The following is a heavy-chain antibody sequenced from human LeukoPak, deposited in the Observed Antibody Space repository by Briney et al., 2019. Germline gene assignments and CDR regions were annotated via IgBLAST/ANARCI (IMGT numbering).Heavy chain of an antibody. D-gene: IGHD3-16*01. Sequence: GGSLRLSCAASGFSFSNAWMSWVRQAPGKGLEWVSVISGSSDTTYYADSVKGRFIISRDNSKNTLYLQMNSLRAEDTAVYYCAKRIGGVNSFDHWGQGTLVTVSS. CDR3: AKRIGGVNSFDH. J-gene: IGHJ4*02. CDR2: ISGSSDTT. V-gene: IGHV3-23*01. CDR1: GFSFSNAW.